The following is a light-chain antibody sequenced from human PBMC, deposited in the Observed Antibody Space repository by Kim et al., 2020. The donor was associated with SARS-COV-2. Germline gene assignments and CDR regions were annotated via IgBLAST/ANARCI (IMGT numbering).Light chain of an antibody. CDR1: SSIIGNNY. V-gene: IGLV1-51*01. Sequence: GQKVTTSCSGSSSIIGNNYVSWYQQLPGTAPKLLIYDNNKRPSGIPDRFSGSKSGTSATLGITGLQTGDEADYHCGTWDSSLSGVVFGGGTKVTVL. CDR2: DNN. CDR3: GTWDSSLSGVV. J-gene: IGLJ2*01.